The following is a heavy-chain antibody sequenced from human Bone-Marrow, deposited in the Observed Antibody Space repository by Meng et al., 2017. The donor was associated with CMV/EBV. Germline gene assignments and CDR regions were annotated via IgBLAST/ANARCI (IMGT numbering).Heavy chain of an antibody. CDR2: VLPVLGLT. CDR1: GGTFNSFA. D-gene: IGHD1-26*01. V-gene: IGHV1-69*10. J-gene: IGHJ4*02. Sequence: SVKVSCKPSGGTFNSFAINWVRRAPGQGLEWMGGVLPVLGLTNYAQTFHDRVTLTADKSTGTAYLELSGLRSDDTAVYYCARTVARETPFFDAWGQGTPVTGSS. CDR3: ARTVARETPFFDA.